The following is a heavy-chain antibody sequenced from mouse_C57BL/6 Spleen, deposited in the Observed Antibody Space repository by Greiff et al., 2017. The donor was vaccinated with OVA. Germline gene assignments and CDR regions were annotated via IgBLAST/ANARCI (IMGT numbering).Heavy chain of an antibody. CDR1: GFTFSDYG. V-gene: IGHV5-17*01. CDR2: ISSGSSTI. D-gene: IGHD1-1*01. J-gene: IGHJ3*01. Sequence: EVMLVESGGGLVKPGGSLKLSCAASGFTFSDYGMHWVRQAPEKGLAWVAYISSGSSTIYYADTVKGRFTISRDNAKNTLFLQMTSLRSEDTAMYYCARSHYGSSSWFAYWGQGTLVTVSA. CDR3: ARSHYGSSSWFAY.